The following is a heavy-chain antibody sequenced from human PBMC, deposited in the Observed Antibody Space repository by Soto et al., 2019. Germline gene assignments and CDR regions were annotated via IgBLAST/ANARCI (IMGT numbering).Heavy chain of an antibody. CDR1: GFTFSSCG. V-gene: IGHV3-30*18. Sequence: QVQLVESGGGVVQPGRSLRLSCAASGFTFSSCGMHWVRQAPGKGLEWVALIWYDGSNKYYADSVKGRFTISRDNSKNTLYLQMDSLRAEDTAVYYCAKKRVPPSPDTGNYFEYWGQGTLVTVSS. J-gene: IGHJ4*02. CDR2: IWYDGSNK. CDR3: AKKRVPPSPDTGNYFEY. D-gene: IGHD5-18*01.